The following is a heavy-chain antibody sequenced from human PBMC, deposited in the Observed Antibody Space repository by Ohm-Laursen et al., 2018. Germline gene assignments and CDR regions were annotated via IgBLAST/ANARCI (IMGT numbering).Heavy chain of an antibody. Sequence: SETLSLTCTVSGGSISNKYWNWVRQSPGKGLEWIGYIYHSGSTKYNPFFNSRVTISVDTSQNQFSLNLRSVTTADTAVYYCASGHNYGYDNYYYGMDVWGQGTTVTVSS. CDR1: GGSISNKY. J-gene: IGHJ6*02. V-gene: IGHV4-59*01. CDR2: IYHSGST. D-gene: IGHD3-16*01. CDR3: ASGHNYGYDNYYYGMDV.